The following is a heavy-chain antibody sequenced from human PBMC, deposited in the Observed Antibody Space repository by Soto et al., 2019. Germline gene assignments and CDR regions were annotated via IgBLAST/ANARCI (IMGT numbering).Heavy chain of an antibody. CDR2: INPRNGDK. CDR3: GRGEVTRIEVMDA. J-gene: IGHJ6*04. V-gene: IGHV1-2*02. CDR1: GYTFVDHY. Sequence: ASVKVSCKTSGYTFVDHYLYWVRHAPGQCLEWMGWINPRNGDKKYAQKFQGRVTMIRDTIITTPYMDLSALTSDDTAVYYCGRGEVTRIEVMDAWVTGTTVTVSS. D-gene: IGHD2-21*02.